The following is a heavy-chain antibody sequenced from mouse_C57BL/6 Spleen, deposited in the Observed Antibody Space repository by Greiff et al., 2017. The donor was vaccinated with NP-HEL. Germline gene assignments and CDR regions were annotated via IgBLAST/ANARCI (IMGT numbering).Heavy chain of an antibody. D-gene: IGHD1-1*01. V-gene: IGHV1-15*01. CDR1: GYTFTDYE. CDR3: TGSGYYGSSSWFAY. CDR2: IDPETGGT. J-gene: IGHJ3*01. Sequence: VQLQQSGAELVRPGASVTLSCKASGYTFTDYEMHWVKQTPVHGLEWIGAIDPETGGTAYNQKFKGKAILTADKSSSTAYMELRSLTSEDSAVYYCTGSGYYGSSSWFAYWGQGTLVTVSA.